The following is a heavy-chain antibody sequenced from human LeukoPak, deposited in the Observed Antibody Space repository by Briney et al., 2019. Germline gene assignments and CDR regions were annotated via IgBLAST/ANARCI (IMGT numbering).Heavy chain of an antibody. Sequence: GGSLRLSCAASGFTFSSYSMNWVRQAPGKGLEYVSGISSNGGTTYDADSMKGRFTISRDNSKNTLYLQMGSLRADDMAVYYCARAASFDYWGQGTLVTVSS. CDR2: ISSNGGTT. V-gene: IGHV3-64*02. CDR3: ARAASFDY. J-gene: IGHJ4*02. CDR1: GFTFSSYS.